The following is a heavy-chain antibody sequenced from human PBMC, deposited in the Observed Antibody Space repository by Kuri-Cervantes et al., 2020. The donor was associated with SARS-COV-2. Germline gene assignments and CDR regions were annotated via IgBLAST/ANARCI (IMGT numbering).Heavy chain of an antibody. CDR1: GFTFSSYW. CDR2: IKQDGSEE. Sequence: LSLTCAASGFTFSSYWMSWVRQAPGKGLEWVANIKQDGSEEYYVDSVKGRFTISRDNAKNSLYLQMNSLRAEDTAVYYCARDLPAYDSSGCGAFDIWGQGTMVTVSS. CDR3: ARDLPAYDSSGCGAFDI. J-gene: IGHJ3*02. V-gene: IGHV3-7*01. D-gene: IGHD3-22*01.